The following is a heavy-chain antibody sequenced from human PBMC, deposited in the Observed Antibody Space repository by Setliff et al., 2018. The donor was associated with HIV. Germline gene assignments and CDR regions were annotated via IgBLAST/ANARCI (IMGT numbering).Heavy chain of an antibody. CDR2: ISGSGGST. CDR1: GFTFSSYA. J-gene: IGHJ4*02. V-gene: IGHV3-23*01. CDR3: AKAARDYYDSSGYYIGIDY. Sequence: LRLSCAASGFTFSSYAMSWVRQAPGKGLEWVSAISGSGGSTYYADSVKGRFTISRDNSKNTLYPQMNSLRAEDTATYYCAKAARDYYDSSGYYIGIDYWGRGTLVTVSS. D-gene: IGHD3-22*01.